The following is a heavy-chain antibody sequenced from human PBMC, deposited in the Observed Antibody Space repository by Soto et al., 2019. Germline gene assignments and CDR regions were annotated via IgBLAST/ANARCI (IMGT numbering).Heavy chain of an antibody. Sequence: QVQLVESGGGVVQPGRSLSLSCAASGFTFSSDGMQWVRQAPGKGLEWVAVIWHDGSNQYYGDSVKGRFTISRDNSKNTLNLLMNNLRAEDSAVYYCARSGITGTGYYFYGMDVWGQGTTVTVSS. V-gene: IGHV3-33*01. D-gene: IGHD1-7*01. CDR3: ARSGITGTGYYFYGMDV. CDR2: IWHDGSNQ. CDR1: GFTFSSDG. J-gene: IGHJ6*02.